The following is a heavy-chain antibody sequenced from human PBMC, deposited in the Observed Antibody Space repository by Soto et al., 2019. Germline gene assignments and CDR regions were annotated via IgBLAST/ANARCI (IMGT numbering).Heavy chain of an antibody. CDR3: ARTPSSTSCYVDY. V-gene: IGHV4-28*01. D-gene: IGHD2-2*01. Sequence: SETLSLTCAVSGYSISSSNWWGWIRQPPGKGLEWIGYIYYSGSTYYNPSLKSRVTMSVDTSKNQFPLKLSSVTAVDTAVYYCARTPSSTSCYVDYWGQGTLVTVSS. CDR2: IYYSGST. J-gene: IGHJ4*02. CDR1: GYSISSSNW.